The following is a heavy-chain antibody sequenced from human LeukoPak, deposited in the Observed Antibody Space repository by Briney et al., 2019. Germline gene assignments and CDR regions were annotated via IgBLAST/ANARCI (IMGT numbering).Heavy chain of an antibody. D-gene: IGHD3-22*01. V-gene: IGHV4-59*08. CDR2: VYYSGST. CDR1: GGSISSHF. Sequence: SETLSLTCTVSGGSISSHFWSWIRQPPGKGLEWIGNVYYSGSTNYNPSLKSRVTISLDTSKNEVFLKLSSVTAADTAVYYCGRHFGNYDSGGVYWFDPWGQGARVTVSS. J-gene: IGHJ5*02. CDR3: GRHFGNYDSGGVYWFDP.